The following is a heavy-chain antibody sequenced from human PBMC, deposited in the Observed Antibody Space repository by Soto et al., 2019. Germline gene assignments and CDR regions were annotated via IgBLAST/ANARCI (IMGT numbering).Heavy chain of an antibody. CDR3: ARDAMIRFLAWVPDDHYYGMAV. D-gene: IGHD3-3*01. CDR2: ISAYNGNT. Sequence: QVQLVQSGAEVKKPGASVKVSCKASGYTFTSYGISWVRQAPGQGLEWMGWISAYNGNTNYAQKLQGRVTMTTDTPTSXXYXEXXSLRSDATAVYYCARDAMIRFLAWVPDDHYYGMAVWGQGTTVTVSS. J-gene: IGHJ6*02. V-gene: IGHV1-18*01. CDR1: GYTFTSYG.